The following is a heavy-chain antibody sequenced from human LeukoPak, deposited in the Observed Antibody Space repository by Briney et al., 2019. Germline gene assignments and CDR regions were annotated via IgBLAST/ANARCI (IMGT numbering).Heavy chain of an antibody. Sequence: SGGSLRLSCAAPGFTVSSNYMSWVRQAPGKGLEWVSVIYSGGSTYYADSVKGRFTISRDNSKNTLYLQMNSLRAEDTAVYYCARDFHELNWFDPWGQGTLVTVSS. V-gene: IGHV3-66*02. D-gene: IGHD3-3*01. CDR1: GFTVSSNY. CDR3: ARDFHELNWFDP. J-gene: IGHJ5*02. CDR2: IYSGGST.